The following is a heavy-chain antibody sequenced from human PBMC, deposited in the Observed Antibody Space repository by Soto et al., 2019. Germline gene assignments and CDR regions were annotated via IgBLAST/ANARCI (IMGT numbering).Heavy chain of an antibody. D-gene: IGHD2-15*01. J-gene: IGHJ4*02. Sequence: EVQLLESGGALVQPGGSLRLSCAASGFTFSSYAMSWVRQAPGKGLEWVSLISGSGGGTYYADSVKGRFTISRDTSKNTLYLQMNSLRAEDTAVFYCAKHLSNGSPDYWGQGTLVTVSS. CDR2: ISGSGGGT. V-gene: IGHV3-23*01. CDR1: GFTFSSYA. CDR3: AKHLSNGSPDY.